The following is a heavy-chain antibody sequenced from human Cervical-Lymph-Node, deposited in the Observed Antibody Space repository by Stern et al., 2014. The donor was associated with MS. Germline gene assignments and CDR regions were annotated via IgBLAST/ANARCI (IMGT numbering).Heavy chain of an antibody. D-gene: IGHD3-10*01. CDR3: ARDVADYASRTNRRYHFDY. J-gene: IGHJ4*02. Sequence: QVQLVQSGAEVKKPGASVKVSCKASGYTFTNYAMHWVRQASGQRLEWLGWIKAATGDTKYSQSFQDRLTVTRDTSASTVYMELSSLRSEDTAVYYCARDVADYASRTNRRYHFDYWGQGSLVTVSS. V-gene: IGHV1-3*01. CDR1: GYTFTNYA. CDR2: IKAATGDT.